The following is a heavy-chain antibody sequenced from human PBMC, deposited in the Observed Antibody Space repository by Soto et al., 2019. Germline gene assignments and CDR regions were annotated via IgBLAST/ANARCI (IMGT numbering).Heavy chain of an antibody. Sequence: QVQLVQSGPEVKKPGAPVKISCQASGYTFTDFDINWVRQATGQGLEWMGWMNPNTGNTRYAQKFQGRRIMTRDTSMNTAYMEMGSLTSEDTAGYYCARGQLATLTDFWGQGTLVTVSS. CDR2: MNPNTGNT. J-gene: IGHJ4*02. CDR3: ARGQLATLTDF. V-gene: IGHV1-8*02. CDR1: GYTFTDFD.